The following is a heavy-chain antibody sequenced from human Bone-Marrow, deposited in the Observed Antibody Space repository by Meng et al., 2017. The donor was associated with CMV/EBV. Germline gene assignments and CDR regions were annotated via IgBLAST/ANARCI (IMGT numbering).Heavy chain of an antibody. CDR1: GYTFTGYY. Sequence: ASVKVSCKASGYTFTGYYMHWVRQAPGQGLEWMGWINFNGADTDYAQKFQGRVTMTRDTSISTAYMELSSLRSDDTAVYFCASPRSVRATLVGFHYYYGMDVWGQGTTVTVSS. CDR2: INFNGADT. V-gene: IGHV1-2*02. D-gene: IGHD1-26*01. J-gene: IGHJ6*02. CDR3: ASPRSVRATLVGFHYYYGMDV.